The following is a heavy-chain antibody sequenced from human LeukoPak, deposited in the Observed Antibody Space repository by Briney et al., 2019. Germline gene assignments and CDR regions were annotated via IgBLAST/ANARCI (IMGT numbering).Heavy chain of an antibody. CDR3: AKASGFYYYDSSGYSS. J-gene: IGHJ4*02. CDR2: ISYDGSNK. CDR1: GFTFSSYG. V-gene: IGHV3-30*18. Sequence: PGGSLRLSCAASGFTFSSYGMPWVRQAPGKGLAWVAVISYDGSNKYYADSVKGRFTISRDNSKNTLYLQMNSLRAEDTAVYYCAKASGFYYYDSSGYSSWGQGTLVTVSS. D-gene: IGHD3-22*01.